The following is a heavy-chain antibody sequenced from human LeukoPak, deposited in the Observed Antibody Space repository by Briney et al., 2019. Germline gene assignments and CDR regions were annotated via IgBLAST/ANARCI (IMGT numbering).Heavy chain of an antibody. V-gene: IGHV1-2*02. CDR1: GYTFTSYD. D-gene: IGHD1-26*01. CDR3: ARSLWELLFDY. J-gene: IGHJ4*02. Sequence: ASVKVSCKASGYTFTSYDINWVRQATGQGLEWMGWINPNSGGTNYAQKFQGRVTMTRDTSISTAYMELSRLRSDDTAVYYCARSLWELLFDYWGQGTLVTVSS. CDR2: INPNSGGT.